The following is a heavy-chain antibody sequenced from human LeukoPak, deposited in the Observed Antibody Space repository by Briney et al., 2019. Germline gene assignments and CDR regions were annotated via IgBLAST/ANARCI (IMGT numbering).Heavy chain of an antibody. CDR2: IYSGGST. CDR3: ASGQIDY. Sequence: GGSLRLSCAVSGFTVSSNYMSWVRQAPGKGLEWVSVIYSGGSTYYADSVKGRFTISRDNSKNTLYLQMNSLRAEDTAVYYCASGQIDYWGQGTLVTVSS. V-gene: IGHV3-53*01. J-gene: IGHJ4*02. CDR1: GFTVSSNY.